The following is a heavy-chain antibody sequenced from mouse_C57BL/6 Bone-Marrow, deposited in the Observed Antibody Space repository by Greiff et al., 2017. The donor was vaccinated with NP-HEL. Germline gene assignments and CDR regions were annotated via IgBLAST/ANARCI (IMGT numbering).Heavy chain of an antibody. V-gene: IGHV14-4*01. D-gene: IGHD2-4*01. CDR1: GFNIKDDY. CDR2: IDPENGDT. J-gene: IGHJ3*01. Sequence: VQLQQSGAELVRPGASVKLSCTASGFNIKDDYMHWVKQRPEQGLEWIGWIDPENGDTEYASQFQGKATITADTSSNTAYLQLSSLTSEDTAVYYCTRGLPSFAYWGQGTLVTVSA. CDR3: TRGLPSFAY.